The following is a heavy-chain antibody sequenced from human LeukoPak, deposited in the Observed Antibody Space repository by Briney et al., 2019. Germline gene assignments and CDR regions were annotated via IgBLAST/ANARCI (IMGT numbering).Heavy chain of an antibody. CDR3: ARDLFDFWSGWRAFDI. V-gene: IGHV4-4*02. D-gene: IGHD3-3*01. CDR1: GGSISSSNW. CDR2: IYHSGST. Sequence: SGTLSLTCAVSGGSISSSNWWSWVRQPPGKGLEWIGEIYHSGSTNYNPSLKSRVTISVDTSKNQFSLKLSSVTAADTAVYYCARDLFDFWSGWRAFDIWGQGTMVTVSS. J-gene: IGHJ3*02.